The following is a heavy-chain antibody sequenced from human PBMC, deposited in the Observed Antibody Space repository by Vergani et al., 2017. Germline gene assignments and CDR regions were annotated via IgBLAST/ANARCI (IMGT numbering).Heavy chain of an antibody. J-gene: IGHJ2*01. CDR1: GFTFSSYS. D-gene: IGHD4-17*01. V-gene: IGHV3-48*01. CDR2: ISSSSSTI. Sequence: EVQLVETGGGLIQPGGSLRLSCAASGFTFSSYSMNWVRQAPGKGLEWVSYISSSSSTIYYADSVKGRFTISRDNPKNSLYLEMNSLRAEDTAVYYCAREGYGDYKGKEGWYFDLWGRGTLVTVSS. CDR3: AREGYGDYKGKEGWYFDL.